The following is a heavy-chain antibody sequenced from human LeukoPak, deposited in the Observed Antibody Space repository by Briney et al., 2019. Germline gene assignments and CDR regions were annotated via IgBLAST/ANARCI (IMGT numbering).Heavy chain of an antibody. J-gene: IGHJ3*02. CDR2: INPNSGGT. Sequence: ASVKVSCKTSGYTFTGYYMYWVRQAPGQGLEWMGWINPNSGGTNYAQKFQGRVTMTRDTSISTAYMELSRLRSDDTAVYYCAREVVGANGAFDIWGQGTMVTVSS. CDR1: GYTFTGYY. V-gene: IGHV1-2*02. CDR3: AREVVGANGAFDI. D-gene: IGHD1-26*01.